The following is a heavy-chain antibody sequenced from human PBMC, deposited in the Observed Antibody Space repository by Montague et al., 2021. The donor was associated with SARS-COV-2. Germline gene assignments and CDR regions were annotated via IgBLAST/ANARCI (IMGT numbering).Heavy chain of an antibody. J-gene: IGHJ3*02. CDR1: GDSVVGVRRR. CDR3: ARGDGLGPYTGYAFDI. CDR2: ILCRTRWFD. D-gene: IGHD3-16*01. Sequence: CAISGDSVVGVRRRWEGNTSSLPSHLKWVCRILCRTRWFDHYELAMKXRISIKADTSKNQFSLQLDSVTPEDTAVYDCARGDGLGPYTGYAFDIWGQGTLVTVSS. V-gene: IGHV6-1*01.